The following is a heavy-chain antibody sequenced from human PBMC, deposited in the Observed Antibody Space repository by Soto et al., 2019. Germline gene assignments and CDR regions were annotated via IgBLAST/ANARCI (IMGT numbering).Heavy chain of an antibody. V-gene: IGHV3-30*18. CDR2: ISYDGSNK. Sequence: GGSLRLSCAASGFTFSSYGMHWVRQAPGKGLEWVAVISYDGSNKYYADSVKGRFTISRDNSKNTLYLQMNSLRAEDTAVYYCAKDLGDYVSAGGYWGQGTLVTVSS. CDR1: GFTFSSYG. J-gene: IGHJ4*02. CDR3: AKDLGDYVSAGGY. D-gene: IGHD4-17*01.